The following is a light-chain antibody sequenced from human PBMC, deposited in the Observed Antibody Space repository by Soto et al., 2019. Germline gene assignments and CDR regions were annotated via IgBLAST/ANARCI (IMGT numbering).Light chain of an antibody. CDR1: QSVSSSY. CDR2: GAS. V-gene: IGKV3-20*01. CDR3: QQYGRSPQT. Sequence: LTQSPGTLSFSPGERATLSCRARQSVSSSYLAWYQQKPGQAPRLLIYGASSRATGIPDRFSGSGSGADFTLTISRLEPEDFAVYYCQQYGRSPQTVGQGTKV. J-gene: IGKJ1*01.